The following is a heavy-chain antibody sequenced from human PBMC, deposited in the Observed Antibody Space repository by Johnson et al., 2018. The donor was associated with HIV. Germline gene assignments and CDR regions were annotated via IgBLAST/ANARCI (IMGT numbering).Heavy chain of an antibody. CDR3: AREESSSSRDGFDI. V-gene: IGHV3-13*01. Sequence: VQLVESGGGVVRPGGSLSLSCAASGFSLSDYDMHWARQHIGKGLEWVSEIDTVAHTYYPASVKGRFTTSRENAKNSFDLQMNSLRVEDTAVYYCAREESSSSRDGFDIWGQGTMVTVSS. CDR2: IDTVAHT. CDR1: GFSLSDYD. D-gene: IGHD6-6*01. J-gene: IGHJ3*02.